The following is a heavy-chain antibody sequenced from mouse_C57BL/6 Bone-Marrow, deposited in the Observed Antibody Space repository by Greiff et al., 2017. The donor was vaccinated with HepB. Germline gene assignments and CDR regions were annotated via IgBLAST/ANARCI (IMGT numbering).Heavy chain of an antibody. J-gene: IGHJ1*03. CDR1: GYTFTDYY. CDR3: ARDITTVVATDWYFDV. D-gene: IGHD1-1*01. Sequence: VKLQESGAELVRPGASVKLSCKASGYTFTDYYINWVKQRPGQGLEWIARIYPGSGNTYYNEKFKGKATLTAEKSSSTAYMQLSSLTSEDSAVYFCARDITTVVATDWYFDVWGTGTTVTVSS. CDR2: IYPGSGNT. V-gene: IGHV1-76*01.